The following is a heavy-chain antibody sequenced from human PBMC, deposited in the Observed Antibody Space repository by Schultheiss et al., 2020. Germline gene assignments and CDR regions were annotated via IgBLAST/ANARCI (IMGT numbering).Heavy chain of an antibody. D-gene: IGHD1-26*01. CDR3: ASRPRGRGGFDP. CDR1: GGSISSGSYY. J-gene: IGHJ5*02. Sequence: SETLSLTCTVSGGSISSGSYYWSWIRQPAGKGLEWIGRIYTSGSTNYNPSLKSRVTISVDTSKNQFSLKLSSVTAADTAVYYCASRPRGRGGFDPWGQGTLVTVSS. CDR2: IYTSGST. V-gene: IGHV4-61*02.